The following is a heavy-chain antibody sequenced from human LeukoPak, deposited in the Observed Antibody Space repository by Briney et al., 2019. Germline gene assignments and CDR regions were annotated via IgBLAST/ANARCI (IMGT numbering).Heavy chain of an antibody. V-gene: IGHV1-2*02. CDR1: GYTFTDYY. Sequence: GASVKVSCKASGYTFTDYYIHWVRQAPGQGLEWMGWINPNNGGTNYAQKLRGRVTMTTDTSTSTAYMELRSLRSDDTAVYYCARDGDSSSWSYYYYYYMDVWGKGTTVTVSS. J-gene: IGHJ6*03. CDR3: ARDGDSSSWSYYYYYYMDV. D-gene: IGHD6-13*01. CDR2: INPNNGGT.